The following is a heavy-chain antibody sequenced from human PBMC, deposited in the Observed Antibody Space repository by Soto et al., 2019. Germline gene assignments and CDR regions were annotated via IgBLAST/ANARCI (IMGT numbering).Heavy chain of an antibody. CDR1: GESISSSSYY. CDR3: ARQRTTVVTQAYFDH. V-gene: IGHV4-39*01. D-gene: IGHD2-21*02. CDR2: IYYSGRT. J-gene: IGHJ4*02. Sequence: IVSGESISSSSYYWGWIRRPPGKGLEWIGSIYYSGRTYYNPSFKSRVTISIDTSKNQFSLKLSSVTATDTAVYYCARQRTTVVTQAYFDHWGQGALVTVSS.